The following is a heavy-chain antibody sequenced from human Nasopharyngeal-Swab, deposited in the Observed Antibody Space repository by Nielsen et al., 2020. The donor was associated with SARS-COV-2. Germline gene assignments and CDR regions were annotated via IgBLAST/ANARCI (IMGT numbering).Heavy chain of an antibody. J-gene: IGHJ6*02. CDR3: ARAAIMVPRKTYYYGMDV. CDR1: GFTFSSYW. D-gene: IGHD3-10*01. Sequence: GGSLRLSCAASGFTFSSYWMSWVRQAPGKGLEWVANIKQDGSEKYYVDSVKGRFTISRDNAKNSLYLQMNSLRDEDTAVYYCARAAIMVPRKTYYYGMDVWGQGTTVTVSS. CDR2: IKQDGSEK. V-gene: IGHV3-7*01.